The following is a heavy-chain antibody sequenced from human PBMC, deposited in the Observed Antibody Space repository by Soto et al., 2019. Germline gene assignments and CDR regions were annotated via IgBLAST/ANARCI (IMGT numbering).Heavy chain of an antibody. J-gene: IGHJ4*02. Sequence: QVQLVQSGAEVKKPGASVKVSCKASGYTFTGYYMHWVRQAPGQGLEWMGWINPNSGGTNYAQKFQGWVTMTRDTSISTAYMELSRLRADDTAVYYCARGAAPIWGSYSPPDFDYWGQGTLVTVSS. CDR2: INPNSGGT. V-gene: IGHV1-2*04. CDR3: ARGAAPIWGSYSPPDFDY. D-gene: IGHD3-16*01. CDR1: GYTFTGYY.